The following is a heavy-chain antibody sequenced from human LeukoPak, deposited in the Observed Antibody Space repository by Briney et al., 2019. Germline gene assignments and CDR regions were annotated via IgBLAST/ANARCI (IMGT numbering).Heavy chain of an antibody. D-gene: IGHD3-9*01. V-gene: IGHV3-23*01. CDR3: TKDYCGKFCSAV. CDR2: ITNSGGST. Sequence: PGRSLRLSCAASGFTFSSYAMHWVRQAPGKGLEWVSTITNSGGSTYYVDSVKGRFTISRDNSKNTLYLQMNSLRAEDTAKYYCTKDYCGKFCSAVWGQGTTVTVSS. J-gene: IGHJ6*02. CDR1: GFTFSSYA.